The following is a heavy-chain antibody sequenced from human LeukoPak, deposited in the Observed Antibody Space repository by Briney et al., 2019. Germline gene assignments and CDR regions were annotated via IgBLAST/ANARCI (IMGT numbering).Heavy chain of an antibody. V-gene: IGHV3-74*01. CDR2: IDNDGRGT. J-gene: IGHJ4*02. CDR3: ASLNYGPDY. Sequence: GSLRLSCAASGFTFSTYWMHWVRQAPGKGLVWVSRIDNDGRGTSYADSVKGRFTISRDSAKNRLYLQMNSLRAEDTAVYYCASLNYGPDYWGQGTLVTVSS. CDR1: GFTFSTYW. D-gene: IGHD3-16*01.